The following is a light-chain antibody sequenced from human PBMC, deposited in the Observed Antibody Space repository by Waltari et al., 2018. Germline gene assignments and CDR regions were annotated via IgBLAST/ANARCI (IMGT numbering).Light chain of an antibody. CDR2: HTS. J-gene: IGKJ1*01. Sequence: EIVLTQSPGTLSLSPGERATLSCRDSQGFGKYLEWYQQSPGQAPRLLLYHTSNRATGIPDRCSGSGYGTDFSLTISGLEPEDFAVYYCQKYDFLPATFGQGTTVEIK. V-gene: IGKV3-20*01. CDR1: QGFGKY. CDR3: QKYDFLPAT.